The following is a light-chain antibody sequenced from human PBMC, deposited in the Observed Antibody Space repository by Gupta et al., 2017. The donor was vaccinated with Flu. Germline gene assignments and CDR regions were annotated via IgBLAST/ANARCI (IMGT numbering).Light chain of an antibody. V-gene: IGLV2-11*01. CDR1: SSDVGRYNY. Sequence: QSALTQPRSVSGSPGQSVAISCTGTSSDVGRYNYVAWYQQYPGSAPKLIIYDVTRRPSGVPDRFSDSKSGNTASLTISGLQAEDEADYHCCSYGGTYISVGGGTRLTVL. CDR3: CSYGGTYIS. J-gene: IGLJ2*01. CDR2: DVT.